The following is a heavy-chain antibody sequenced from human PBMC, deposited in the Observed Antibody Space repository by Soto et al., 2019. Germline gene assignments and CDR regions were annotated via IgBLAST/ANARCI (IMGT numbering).Heavy chain of an antibody. CDR1: GFVFSTYA. CDR3: ARGARSTARMDV. J-gene: IGHJ6*03. Sequence: PGGSLRLSCAASGFVFSTYAMAWVRQAPGKGLEWVSGISGIGDATYYADSVKGRFTTFRDNSRNTLYLQLTSLRGEDSAVYYCARGARSTARMDVWGKGTKVTVSS. CDR2: ISGIGDAT. V-gene: IGHV3-23*01. D-gene: IGHD2-2*01.